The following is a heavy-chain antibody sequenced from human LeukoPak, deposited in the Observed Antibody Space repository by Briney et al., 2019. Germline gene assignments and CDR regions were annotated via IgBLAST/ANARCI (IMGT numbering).Heavy chain of an antibody. CDR2: IYYSGST. D-gene: IGHD3-3*01. CDR1: GGSISSGGYY. V-gene: IGHV4-31*03. J-gene: IGHJ4*02. Sequence: SQTLSLTCTVSGGSISSGGYYWSWIRQHPGKGLEWTGYIYYSGSTYYNPSLKSRVTISVDTSKNQFSLKLSSVTAADTAVYYCATYYDFWSDKGGFFDYWGQGTLVTVSS. CDR3: ATYYDFWSDKGGFFDY.